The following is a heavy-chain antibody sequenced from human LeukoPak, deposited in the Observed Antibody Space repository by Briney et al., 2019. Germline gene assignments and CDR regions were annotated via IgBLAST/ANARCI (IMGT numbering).Heavy chain of an antibody. V-gene: IGHV1-8*01. CDR2: MNPDSGNT. CDR1: GYTFTKYD. Sequence: GASVKVSCKASGYTFTKYDINWVRQATGQGLEWIGWMNPDSGNTDYAQEFQGRVTMTRDTSISTAYMELSSLRSEDTAVYYCARGRGVFDYWGQGTLVTVSS. CDR3: ARGRGVFDY. J-gene: IGHJ4*02. D-gene: IGHD1-26*01.